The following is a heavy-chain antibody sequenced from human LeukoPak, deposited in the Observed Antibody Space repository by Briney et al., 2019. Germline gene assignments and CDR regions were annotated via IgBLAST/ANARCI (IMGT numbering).Heavy chain of an antibody. D-gene: IGHD4-11*01. CDR1: GGPIATDY. V-gene: IGHV4-59*03. Sequence: PSETLSLTCTVSGGPIATDYWNWIRQPPGKGLEWIGYIYYTGRTNYNPSLKSRLTFSIDTSKSQFSLTLTSVTAADTAVYYCAKMSIHSDSVLWGQGRLVTVSS. CDR2: IYYTGRT. CDR3: AKMSIHSDSVL. J-gene: IGHJ4*02.